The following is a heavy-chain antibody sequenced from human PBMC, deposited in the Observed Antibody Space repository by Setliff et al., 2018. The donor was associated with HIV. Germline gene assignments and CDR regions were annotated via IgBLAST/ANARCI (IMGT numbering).Heavy chain of an antibody. Sequence: PSETLSLTCSVSGGSMRNYYWSWIRQPPRKGLEWVGSVSNGGDTNYNPSLKSRVSLSLDTSKTQFSPKLTSVTAADTAVYYCARATYTTLFGVLMGGGLQYWGPGTLVTVS. CDR1: GGSMRNYY. D-gene: IGHD3-3*01. J-gene: IGHJ4*02. V-gene: IGHV4-59*01. CDR2: VSNGGDT. CDR3: ARATYTTLFGVLMGGGLQY.